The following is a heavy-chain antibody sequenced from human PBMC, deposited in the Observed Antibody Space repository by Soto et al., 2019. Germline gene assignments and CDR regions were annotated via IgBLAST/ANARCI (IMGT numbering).Heavy chain of an antibody. CDR3: ARLPRQATYYFDY. V-gene: IGHV5-51*01. Sequence: LGEYLKISCKGSGYSCTSDWLGWVRQMPGKGLGWMGIIYPGDSDTRYSPSFQGQVTISADKSISTAYLQWSSLKASDTAMYYCARLPRQATYYFDYWGQGTLVTVSS. J-gene: IGHJ4*02. CDR2: IYPGDSDT. CDR1: GYSCTSDW.